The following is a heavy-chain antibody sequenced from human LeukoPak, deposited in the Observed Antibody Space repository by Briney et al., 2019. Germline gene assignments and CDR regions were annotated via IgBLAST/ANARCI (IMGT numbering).Heavy chain of an antibody. CDR1: EFTFSTYG. Sequence: PGRSLRLSCAASEFTFSTYGMHWVRQAPGKGLEWVAVISYDGSYKFYADSVKGRFTISRDNSKSTLYLQMNSLRAEDTAVYYCARAHTAMVYYFDYWGQGTLVTVSS. D-gene: IGHD5-18*01. V-gene: IGHV3-30*03. CDR2: ISYDGSYK. J-gene: IGHJ4*02. CDR3: ARAHTAMVYYFDY.